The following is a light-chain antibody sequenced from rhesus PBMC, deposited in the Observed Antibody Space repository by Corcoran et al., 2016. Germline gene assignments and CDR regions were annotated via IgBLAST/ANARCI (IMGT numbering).Light chain of an antibody. Sequence: DIQMTQSPSSLSASIGDRVTITCRASQDITNDLAWYQQKPGDIPKFLMYEASTLQSGLPSRFSGNGSRTDFTLTISSLQPEDFATYYCQHYYSLPCSFGQGTRVEIK. J-gene: IGKJ2*01. CDR3: QHYYSLPCS. CDR2: EAS. CDR1: QDITND. V-gene: IGKV1S8*01.